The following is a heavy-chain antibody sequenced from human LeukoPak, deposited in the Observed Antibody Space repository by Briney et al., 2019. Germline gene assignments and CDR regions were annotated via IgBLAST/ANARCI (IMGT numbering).Heavy chain of an antibody. V-gene: IGHV4-38-2*01. J-gene: IGHJ4*02. CDR2: IYHSGST. CDR3: ARPYYDFCSGYSTPYFDY. CDR1: GYSISSGYY. D-gene: IGHD3-3*01. Sequence: SETLSLTCAVSGYSISSGYYWGWIRQPPGKGLEWIGSIYHSGSTYYNPSLKSRVTISVDTSKNQFSLKLSSVTAADTAVYYCARPYYDFCSGYSTPYFDYWGQGTLVTVSS.